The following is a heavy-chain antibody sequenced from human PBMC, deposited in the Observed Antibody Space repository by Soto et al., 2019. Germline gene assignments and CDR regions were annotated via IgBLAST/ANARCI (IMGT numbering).Heavy chain of an antibody. CDR2: INPNSGGT. D-gene: IGHD6-13*01. CDR3: AREKLAAAGTDYYYYGMDV. J-gene: IGHJ6*02. Sequence: ASVKVSCKASGYTFTGYYMHWVRQAPGQGLEWMGWINPNSGGTNYAQKFQGWVTMTRDTSISTAYMELSRLRSDDTAVYYCAREKLAAAGTDYYYYGMDVWGQGTTVTVSS. V-gene: IGHV1-2*04. CDR1: GYTFTGYY.